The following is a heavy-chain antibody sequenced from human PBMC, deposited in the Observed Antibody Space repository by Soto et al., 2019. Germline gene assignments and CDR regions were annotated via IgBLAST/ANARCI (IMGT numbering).Heavy chain of an antibody. J-gene: IGHJ4*02. V-gene: IGHV3-23*01. CDR1: ELTFSSFA. CDR2: ISGGVGTT. D-gene: IGHD6-13*01. Sequence: EVQLLESGGGLVQPGGSLRLSCVASELTFSSFAMSWDRQAPGKGLEWVSAISGGVGTTYYADSVKGRFTISRDTSKNTLYLQMNSLRAEDTAVYSCASDLIAAAGSDYWGKGTLVTVSS. CDR3: ASDLIAAAGSDY.